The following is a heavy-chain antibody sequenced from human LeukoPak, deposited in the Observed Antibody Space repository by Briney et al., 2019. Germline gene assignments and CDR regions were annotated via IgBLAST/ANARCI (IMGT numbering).Heavy chain of an antibody. J-gene: IGHJ5*02. Sequence: APVTVSRKASGYTFTVSYFHRGWHPPAQGQEWKGCANTITGGTGAIQTFRGRVTVTRDTSIGTAYMELNSMRSDDTAVYYCLSVVRRAAAHAGNWFDPWGQGTLVTVSS. CDR1: GYTFTVSY. CDR3: LSVVRRAAAHAGNWFDP. V-gene: IGHV1-2*02. D-gene: IGHD6-13*01. CDR2: ANTITGGT.